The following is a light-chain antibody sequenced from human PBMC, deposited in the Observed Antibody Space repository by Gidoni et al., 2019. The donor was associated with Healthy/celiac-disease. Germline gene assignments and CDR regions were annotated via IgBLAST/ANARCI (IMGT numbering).Light chain of an antibody. Sequence: AIRLTQSPSSFSASTGDRVTITCRASQGISSYLAWYQQKPGKAPKLLIYAASTLQSGVPFRFSGSGSETDFTLTISCLQSEDFATYYCQQYYSYPLSFGGGPKMEIK. CDR3: QQYYSYPLS. J-gene: IGKJ4*01. V-gene: IGKV1-8*01. CDR1: QGISSY. CDR2: AAS.